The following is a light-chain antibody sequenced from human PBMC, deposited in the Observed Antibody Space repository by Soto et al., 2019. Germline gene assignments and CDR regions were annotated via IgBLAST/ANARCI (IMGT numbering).Light chain of an antibody. CDR1: QSVSSSY. V-gene: IGKV3-20*01. CDR2: GAS. CDR3: QQYGSSGGT. J-gene: IGKJ3*01. Sequence: EIVLTQSPGTLSLSPGERATLSCRASQSVSSSYLAWYQQKPGQAPRLLIYGASSRDTGIPDRFSGSGSGTDFTLTISRLEPEDFEVHYCQQYGSSGGTFGPGTKVDIK.